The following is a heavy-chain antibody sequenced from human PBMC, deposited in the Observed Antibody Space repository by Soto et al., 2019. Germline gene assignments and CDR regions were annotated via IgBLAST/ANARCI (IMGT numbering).Heavy chain of an antibody. V-gene: IGHV3-33*08. CDR3: ARDQGVVIIKDH. D-gene: IGHD6-6*01. CDR2: IWYDGTSK. Sequence: QVQLVESGGGMVQPGRSLRLSCAASGFTFRHHDMHWVRQAPGKGLEWVGLIWYDGTSKYYADSVKGRFTISRDNSKNTLYLEMNSLRVEDTAIYYCARDQGVVIIKDHWGQGTLVTVSS. J-gene: IGHJ4*02. CDR1: GFTFRHHD.